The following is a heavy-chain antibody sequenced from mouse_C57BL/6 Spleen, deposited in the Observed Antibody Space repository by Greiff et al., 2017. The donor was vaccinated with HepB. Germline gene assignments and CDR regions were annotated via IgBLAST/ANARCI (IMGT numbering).Heavy chain of an antibody. V-gene: IGHV1-55*01. CDR3: ARTVFDC. Sequence: QVQLQQPGAELVKPGASVKMSCKASGYTFTSYWITGVKQRPGQGLEWIGDIYPGSGSTNYNEKFKRKATLTVDTSTSTAYMQLSSLTSEDFVVCYCARTVFDCWGQGSTLTVSS. CDR1: GYTFTSYW. J-gene: IGHJ2*01. CDR2: IYPGSGST.